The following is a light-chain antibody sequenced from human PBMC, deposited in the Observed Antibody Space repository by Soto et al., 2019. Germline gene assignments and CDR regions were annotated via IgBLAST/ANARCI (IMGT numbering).Light chain of an antibody. CDR1: SSDVGIYNL. CDR2: EGS. Sequence: QSALTQPASVSGSPGQSITISCNGTSSDVGIYNLVSWFQQHPGKAPKLMIYEGSKRPSGISDRFSGSKSGNTAFLTISGLQAEDESDYYCCSFAGPRGLIFGGGTKLTVL. CDR3: CSFAGPRGLI. V-gene: IGLV2-23*01. J-gene: IGLJ2*01.